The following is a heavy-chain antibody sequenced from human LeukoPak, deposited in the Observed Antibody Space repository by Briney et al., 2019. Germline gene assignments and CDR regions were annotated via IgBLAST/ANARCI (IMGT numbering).Heavy chain of an antibody. V-gene: IGHV3-23*01. Sequence: GGSLRLSCAASGFTFSSYAMSWVRQAPGKGLEWVSAISGSGGSTYYADSVKGRFTISRDNSKNTLYLQMNSLRSEDTAVYYCARGRIQLWPHYFDYWGQGTLVTASS. J-gene: IGHJ4*02. CDR1: GFTFSSYA. CDR2: ISGSGGST. CDR3: ARGRIQLWPHYFDY. D-gene: IGHD5-18*01.